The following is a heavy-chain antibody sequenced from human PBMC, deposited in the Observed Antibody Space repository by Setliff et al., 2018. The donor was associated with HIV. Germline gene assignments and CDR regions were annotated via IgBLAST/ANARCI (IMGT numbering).Heavy chain of an antibody. J-gene: IGHJ4*02. D-gene: IGHD3-22*01. CDR1: GYTFTSYG. CDR3: ARNTYYYDSSGSGGYYFDY. Sequence: ASVKVSCKASGYTFTSYGISWVRQAPGQGLEWMGWISAYNGNTNYAQKLQGRVTMTTDPSTSTAYMELRSLRSDDTAVYYCARNTYYYDSSGSGGYYFDYWGQGTLVTVS. V-gene: IGHV1-18*01. CDR2: ISAYNGNT.